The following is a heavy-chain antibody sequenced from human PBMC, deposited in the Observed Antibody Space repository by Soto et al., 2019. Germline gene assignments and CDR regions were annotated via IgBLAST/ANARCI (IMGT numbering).Heavy chain of an antibody. D-gene: IGHD1-7*01. J-gene: IGHJ6*02. CDR3: ARERITGTTRRKTYYYGMDV. CDR1: GYSFTSYW. CDR2: IYPGDSGT. Sequence: GESLKISCKGSGYSFTSYWIGWVRQMPGKGLEWMGIIYPGDSGTRYSPSFQGQVTISADESISTAYLQWSSLKASDTAMYYCARERITGTTRRKTYYYGMDVWGQGTTVTVSS. V-gene: IGHV5-51*01.